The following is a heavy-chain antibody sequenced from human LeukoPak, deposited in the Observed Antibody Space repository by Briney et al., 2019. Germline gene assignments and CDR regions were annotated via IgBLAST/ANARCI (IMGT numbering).Heavy chain of an antibody. J-gene: IGHJ6*03. CDR1: GFTFSSYA. D-gene: IGHD2-2*01. V-gene: IGHV3-23*01. Sequence: GGSLRLSCAASGFTFSSYAMSWVRQAPGKGLEWVSAISGSGGGTYYADSVKGRFTISRDNAKNSLYLQMNSLRAEDTAVYYCARDGCSSTSCYHFYYYMDVWGKGTTVTVSS. CDR3: ARDGCSSTSCYHFYYYMDV. CDR2: ISGSGGGT.